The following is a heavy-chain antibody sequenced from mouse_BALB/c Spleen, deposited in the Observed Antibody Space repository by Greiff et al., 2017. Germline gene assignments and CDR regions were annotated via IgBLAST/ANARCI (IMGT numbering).Heavy chain of an antibody. CDR1: DYTFTSYT. D-gene: IGHD2-1*01. CDR3: ARGGGNYVDYAMDY. CDR2: INPSSGYT. V-gene: IGHV1-4*01. J-gene: IGHJ4*01. Sequence: VQLQQSGAELARPGASVKMSCKASDYTFTSYTMHWVKQRPGQGLEWIGYINPSSGYTNYNQKFKDKATLTADKSSSTAYMQLSSLTSEDSAVYYCARGGGNYVDYAMDYWGQGTSVTVSS.